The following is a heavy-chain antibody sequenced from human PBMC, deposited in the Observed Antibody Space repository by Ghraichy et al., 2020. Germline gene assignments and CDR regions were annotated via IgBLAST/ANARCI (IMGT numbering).Heavy chain of an antibody. J-gene: IGHJ4*02. CDR2: IYYSGST. CDR3: ASPSGHDYGGNPLDY. D-gene: IGHD4-23*01. CDR1: GGSISSSSYY. Sequence: SETLSLTCTVSGGSISSSSYYWGWIRQPPGKGLEWIGSIYYSGSTYYNPSLKSRVTISVDTSKNQFSLKLSSVTAADTAVYYCASPSGHDYGGNPLDYWGQGTLVTVSS. V-gene: IGHV4-39*01.